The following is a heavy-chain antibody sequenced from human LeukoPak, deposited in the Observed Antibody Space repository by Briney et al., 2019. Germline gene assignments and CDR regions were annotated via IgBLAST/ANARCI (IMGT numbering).Heavy chain of an antibody. CDR2: MPSDGIQT. V-gene: IGHV3-30*02. D-gene: IGHD1-1*01. Sequence: GGSLRLSCAICGFTFRTCGVQWVRQAAGKGLEWVALMPSDGIQTYYADSVKGRFTISRDSSKHTLYLQMSSLRANDTAVYYCAKDHAGTGRAFEYWGQGTLVTVSS. CDR3: AKDHAGTGRAFEY. J-gene: IGHJ4*02. CDR1: GFTFRTCG.